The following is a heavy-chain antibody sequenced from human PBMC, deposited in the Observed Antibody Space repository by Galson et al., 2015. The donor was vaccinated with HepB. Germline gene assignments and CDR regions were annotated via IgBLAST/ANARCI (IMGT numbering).Heavy chain of an antibody. CDR1: GFTFSTYA. V-gene: IGHV3-30-3*01. CDR3: ARSHRTGLYDAFDI. Sequence: SLRLSCAASGFTFSTYAMHWVRQAPGEGLEWVAAISKDGSEKYYADSVKGRLTISRDNPKNTPNLQMNSLRPEDTAVYYRARSHRTGLYDAFDIWGQGAGVTVSS. CDR2: ISKDGSEK. J-gene: IGHJ3*02. D-gene: IGHD3/OR15-3a*01.